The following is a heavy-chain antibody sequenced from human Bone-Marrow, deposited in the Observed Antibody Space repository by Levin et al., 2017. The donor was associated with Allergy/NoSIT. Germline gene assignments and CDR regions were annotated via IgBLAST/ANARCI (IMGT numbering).Heavy chain of an antibody. Sequence: ESLKISCNVSGVSINNYFWSWIRQPPGKGLEWIGYIYSTASSSYNPSLKNRVTMSIETPKNQVSLKLRSVTAADTAVYYCARAGDWESSVWYGTKDYAMEFWGQGTTVTVSS. V-gene: IGHV4-59*01. CDR3: ARAGDWESSVWYGTKDYAMEF. D-gene: IGHD6-19*01. CDR2: IYSTASS. J-gene: IGHJ6*02. CDR1: GVSINNYF.